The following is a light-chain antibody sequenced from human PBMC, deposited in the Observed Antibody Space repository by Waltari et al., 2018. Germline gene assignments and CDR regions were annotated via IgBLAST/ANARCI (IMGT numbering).Light chain of an antibody. V-gene: IGLV8-61*01. Sequence: QTVVTQEPSVSVSPGGTVTLTCALSSGSVSTSFYTSWYQQTPGQAPRTLIYSPNTRLFGVPNRFSGSILGNKAALTIAGAQADDEADYYCVLYMDSGVWVFGGGTKLTVL. CDR3: VLYMDSGVWV. J-gene: IGLJ3*02. CDR2: SPN. CDR1: SGSVSTSFY.